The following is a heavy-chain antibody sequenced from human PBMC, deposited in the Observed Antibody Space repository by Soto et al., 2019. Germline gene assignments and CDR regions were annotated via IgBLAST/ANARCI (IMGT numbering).Heavy chain of an antibody. V-gene: IGHV4-31*11. CDR2: IYYSGST. CDR1: GGSIRSGGYY. CDR3: ARDRLMATAGTARHYFGLDV. Sequence: TLSLTCAVSGGSIRSGGYYWSWVRQSPRRGLEWIGNIYYSGSTYYNPSLKSRLTISVDTSKNQFSLNLSSVTAADTAVYYCARDRLMATAGTARHYFGLDVWGQGTTVTVSS. D-gene: IGHD5-18*01. J-gene: IGHJ6*02.